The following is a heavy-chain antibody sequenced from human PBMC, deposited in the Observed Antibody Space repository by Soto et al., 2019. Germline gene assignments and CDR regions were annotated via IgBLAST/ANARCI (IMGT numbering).Heavy chain of an antibody. V-gene: IGHV4-59*01. CDR3: ARGYGAFYF. CDR2: IYRSGTT. Sequence: TLSLTCTVSGDSINTYYWSWIRQPPGKGLEWIGHIYRSGTTRYNPSVESRVTISVDTSKSQFSLRLTSVTTADTAVYYCARGYGAFYFWGQGSLVTVYS. D-gene: IGHD3-10*01. CDR1: GDSINTYY. J-gene: IGHJ4*02.